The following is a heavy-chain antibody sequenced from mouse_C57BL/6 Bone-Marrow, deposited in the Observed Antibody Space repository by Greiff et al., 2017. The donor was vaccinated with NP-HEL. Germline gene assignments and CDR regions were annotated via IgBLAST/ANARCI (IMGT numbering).Heavy chain of an antibody. D-gene: IGHD1-1*01. J-gene: IGHJ2*01. CDR1: GYAFSSYW. V-gene: IGHV1-80*01. CDR3: ASNYYGSSHDY. CDR2: IYPGDGDT. Sequence: QVQLQQSGAELVKPGASVKISCKASGYAFSSYWMNWVKQRPGKGLEWIGQIYPGDGDTNYNGKFKGKATLTADKSSSTAYMQLSSLTSEDSAVYFCASNYYGSSHDYWGQGTTLTVSS.